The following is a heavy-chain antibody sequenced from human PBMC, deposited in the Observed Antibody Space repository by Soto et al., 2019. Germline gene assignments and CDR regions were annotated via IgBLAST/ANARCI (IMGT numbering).Heavy chain of an antibody. J-gene: IGHJ4*02. V-gene: IGHV3-23*01. D-gene: IGHD3-22*01. Sequence: EVQVLQSGGGLVPPGGSLRLSCAGSGFTFINTGMSWVRQAPGQGLEGVSAITGNGDTTYYADSVKGRFTISRDNSKSTLYLQMNSLRAEDTAVYYCAKIDGYFDYWGQGPLVTVSS. CDR1: GFTFINTG. CDR3: AKIDGYFDY. CDR2: ITGNGDTT.